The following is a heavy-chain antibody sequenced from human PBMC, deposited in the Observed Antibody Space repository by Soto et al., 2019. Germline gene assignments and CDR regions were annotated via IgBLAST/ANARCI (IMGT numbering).Heavy chain of an antibody. CDR3: ARDTAGYSTLDV. Sequence: GGSLRLSCAASGFTFSSYWMHWVRQAPGKGLVWVSRINSDGSSTSYADSVKGRFTISRGNAKNTLYLQMNSLRAEDTAVYYCARDTAGYSTLDVWGQGTTVTVS. J-gene: IGHJ6*02. V-gene: IGHV3-74*01. CDR2: INSDGSST. CDR1: GFTFSSYW. D-gene: IGHD2-15*01.